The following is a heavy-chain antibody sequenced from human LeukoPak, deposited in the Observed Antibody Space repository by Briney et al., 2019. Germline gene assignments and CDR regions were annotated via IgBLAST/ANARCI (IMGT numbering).Heavy chain of an antibody. Sequence: GASVKVSCKASGYTFTGYYMHWVRQAPGQGLEWMGWINPNSGGTNYAQKFQGRVTMTRDTSISTAYMELSRLRSDDTAVYYCARGTGRIAAAGDYWGQGTLVTVSS. V-gene: IGHV1-2*02. CDR1: GYTFTGYY. CDR2: INPNSGGT. J-gene: IGHJ4*02. CDR3: ARGTGRIAAAGDY. D-gene: IGHD6-13*01.